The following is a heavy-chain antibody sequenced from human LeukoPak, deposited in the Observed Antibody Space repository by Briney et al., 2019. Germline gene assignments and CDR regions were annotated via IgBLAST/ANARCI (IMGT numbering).Heavy chain of an antibody. J-gene: IGHJ4*02. CDR1: GGSFSGYY. D-gene: IGHD3-10*01. Sequence: SETLSLTCAVYGGSFSGYYWSWIRQPPGKGLEWIGEINHSGSTNYNPSLKSRVTITVDTSKNQFSLKLSSVTAADTAVYYCARVGADGSGFLFDYWGQGTLVTVSS. CDR3: ARVGADGSGFLFDY. V-gene: IGHV4-34*01. CDR2: INHSGST.